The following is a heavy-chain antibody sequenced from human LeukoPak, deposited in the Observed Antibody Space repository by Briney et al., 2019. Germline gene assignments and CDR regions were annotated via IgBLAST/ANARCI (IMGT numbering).Heavy chain of an antibody. J-gene: IGHJ6*04. Sequence: SVKVSCKASGGTFSSYAISWVRQAPGQGLEWMGGIIPIFGTANYAQKFQGRVTITADKSTSTAYMELSSLRSEDTAVYYGARGGALTPDYYYGMDVWGKGTTVTVSS. CDR3: ARGGALTPDYYYGMDV. V-gene: IGHV1-69*06. D-gene: IGHD1-26*01. CDR2: IIPIFGTA. CDR1: GGTFSSYA.